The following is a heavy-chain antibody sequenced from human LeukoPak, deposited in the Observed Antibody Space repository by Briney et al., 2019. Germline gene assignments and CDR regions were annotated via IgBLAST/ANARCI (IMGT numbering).Heavy chain of an antibody. J-gene: IGHJ4*02. CDR1: GFTFSDYY. D-gene: IGHD3-10*01. V-gene: IGHV3-23*01. CDR2: IRGSGSST. CDR3: AKHRMVRGVITDYYFDY. Sequence: GGSLRLSCAASGFTFSDYYMSWIRQAPGKGLEWVSVIRGSGSSTNYADSVKGRFTISRDNSKNTQYLQMNSLRAEDTAIYYCAKHRMVRGVITDYYFDYWGQGTLVTVSS.